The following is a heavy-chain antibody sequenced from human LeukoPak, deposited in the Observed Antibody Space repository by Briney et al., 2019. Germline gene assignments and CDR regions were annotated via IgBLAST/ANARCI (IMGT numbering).Heavy chain of an antibody. D-gene: IGHD3-9*01. Sequence: GGSLRLSCAASGFTFSSYGMHWVRQAPGKGLEWVSAISGSGGSTYYADSVKGRFTISRDNSKNTLYLQMNSLRAEDTAVYYCARTYDILTGPNYYYMDVWGKGTTVTVSS. V-gene: IGHV3-NL1*01. CDR3: ARTYDILTGPNYYYMDV. CDR2: ISGSGGST. CDR1: GFTFSSYG. J-gene: IGHJ6*03.